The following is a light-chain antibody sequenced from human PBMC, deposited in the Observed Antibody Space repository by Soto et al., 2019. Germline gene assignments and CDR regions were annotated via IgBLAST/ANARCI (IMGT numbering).Light chain of an antibody. CDR1: SSDIGAYNY. V-gene: IGLV2-14*01. CDR2: EVT. J-gene: IGLJ1*01. CDR3: SSYSSAIAFV. Sequence: QSALTQPASVSGSPGKSITISCTGTSSDIGAYNYVSWYQQHPGKAPKLMIYEVTNRPSGISNRFSGSRSGNTASLSISGLQAEDEADYYCSSYSSAIAFVFGTGTKVTVL.